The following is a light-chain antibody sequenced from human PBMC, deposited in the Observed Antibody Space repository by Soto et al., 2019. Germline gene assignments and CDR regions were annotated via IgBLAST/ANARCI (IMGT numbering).Light chain of an antibody. Sequence: DIQMTQSPSSLSASVGDRVTIACQASQDISNYLNWSQQKPGKAPNLLIYDASNLQTRVPSKFIGSGSWTDFTFTISSLQPEDIATYYCQQFENLTLTFGGGTKVDIK. V-gene: IGKV1-33*01. J-gene: IGKJ4*01. CDR1: QDISNY. CDR2: DAS. CDR3: QQFENLTLT.